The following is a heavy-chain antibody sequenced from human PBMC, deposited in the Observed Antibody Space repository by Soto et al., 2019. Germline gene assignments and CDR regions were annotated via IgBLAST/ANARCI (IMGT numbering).Heavy chain of an antibody. CDR3: ARAAVTRGRGWYYFAY. CDR1: GYTFTSYG. Sequence: PVKVSSQASGYTFTSYGISWVRQAPGKGLAWMGWISAYNRNTNYAQTLQGRVTMTTDTSRSTAYREVRRLRSEDTAVYYCARAAVTRGRGWYYFAYWGQGALVTVSS. D-gene: IGHD6-19*01. CDR2: ISAYNRNT. J-gene: IGHJ4*02. V-gene: IGHV1-18*04.